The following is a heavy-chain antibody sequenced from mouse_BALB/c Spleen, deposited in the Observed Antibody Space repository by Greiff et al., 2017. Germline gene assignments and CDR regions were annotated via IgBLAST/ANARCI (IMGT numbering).Heavy chain of an antibody. Sequence: VQLQQSGAELVKPGASVKLSCTASGFNIKDTYMHWVKQRPEQGLEWIGRIDPANGNTKYDPKFQGKATITADTSSNTAYLQLSSLTSEDTAVYYCARLGGLRRGGDFDYWGQGTTLTVSS. D-gene: IGHD2-2*01. CDR2: IDPANGNT. CDR3: ARLGGLRRGGDFDY. J-gene: IGHJ2*01. V-gene: IGHV14-3*02. CDR1: GFNIKDTY.